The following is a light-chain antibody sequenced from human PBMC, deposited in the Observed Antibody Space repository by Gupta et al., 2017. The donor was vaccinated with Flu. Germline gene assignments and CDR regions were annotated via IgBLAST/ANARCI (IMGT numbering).Light chain of an antibody. CDR3: QQFKGYPYN. J-gene: IGKJ2*01. Sequence: DSQTTQSPSTLSASVGDRVTITCRASQSISSWLVWYQQKPGKAPKLLISKRSNLESGVPSRFSGSGSGTEFTLTIDSLQPDDFATYYCQQFKGYPYNFGQGTKLEIK. CDR2: KRS. CDR1: QSISSW. V-gene: IGKV1-5*03.